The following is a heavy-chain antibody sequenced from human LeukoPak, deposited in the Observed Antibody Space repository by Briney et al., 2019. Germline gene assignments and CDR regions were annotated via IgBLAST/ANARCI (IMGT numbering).Heavy chain of an antibody. CDR3: AREPIVGATTGSQYYFDY. D-gene: IGHD1-26*01. CDR1: GYTFTSYA. CDR2: INAGNGNT. Sequence: ASVKVSCKASGYTFTSYAMHWVRQAPGQRLEWMGWINAGNGNTKYSQKFQGRVTITRDTSASTAYMELSSLRSEDTAVYYCAREPIVGATTGSQYYFDYWGQGTLVTVSS. V-gene: IGHV1-3*01. J-gene: IGHJ4*02.